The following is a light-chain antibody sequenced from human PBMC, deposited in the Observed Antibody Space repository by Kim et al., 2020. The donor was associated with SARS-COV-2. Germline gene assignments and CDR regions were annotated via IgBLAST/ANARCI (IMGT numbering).Light chain of an antibody. Sequence: SSELTQDPAVSVALGQTVRITCQGDSLRSCYASWYQQKPGQAPVLLFYGKNNRPSGIPDRFSGSYSGNTASLTITAAQAEDEADYYCNSRESSANHWMFGGGTQLTVL. CDR2: GKN. CDR1: SLRSCY. J-gene: IGLJ3*02. CDR3: NSRESSANHWM. V-gene: IGLV3-19*01.